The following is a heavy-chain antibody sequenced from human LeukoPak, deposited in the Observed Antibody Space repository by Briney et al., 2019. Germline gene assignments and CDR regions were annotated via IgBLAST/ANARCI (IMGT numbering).Heavy chain of an antibody. CDR3: ARASIGYCSGGSCPTNFDY. CDR1: GVSISSGGYY. V-gene: IGHV4-31*03. Sequence: SETLSLTCTVSGVSISSGGYYWSWIRQHPGKGLEWIGYIYYSGSTYYNPSLKSRVTISVDTSKNQFSLKLSSVTAADTAVYYCARASIGYCSGGSCPTNFDYWGQGTLVTVSS. CDR2: IYYSGST. D-gene: IGHD2-15*01. J-gene: IGHJ4*02.